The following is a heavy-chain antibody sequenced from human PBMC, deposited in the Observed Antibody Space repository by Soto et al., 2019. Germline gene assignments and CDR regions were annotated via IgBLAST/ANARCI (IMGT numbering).Heavy chain of an antibody. CDR3: ARTVAARRRYYYYYGMDV. CDR1: GGSISSGGYY. J-gene: IGHJ6*02. Sequence: SETPSLTCTVSGGSISSGGYYWSWIRQHPGKGLEWIGYIYYSGSTYYNPSLKSRVTISVDTSKNQFSLKLSSVTAADTAVYYCARTVAARRRYYYYYGMDVWGQGTTVTVSS. V-gene: IGHV4-31*03. D-gene: IGHD6-6*01. CDR2: IYYSGST.